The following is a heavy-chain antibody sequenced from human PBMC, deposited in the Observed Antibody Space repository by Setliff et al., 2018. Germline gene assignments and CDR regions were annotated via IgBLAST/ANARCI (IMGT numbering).Heavy chain of an antibody. Sequence: SETLSLTCAVSGGSISSSNWWSWVRQPPGKGLEWIGEIYHSGSTNYNPSLKSRVTISVDKSKNQFSLKLSSVTAADTAVYYCARGLFNSSGYRGTTDAFDIWGQGTMVT. CDR2: IYHSGST. J-gene: IGHJ3*02. V-gene: IGHV4-4*02. CDR1: GGSISSSNW. D-gene: IGHD3-22*01. CDR3: ARGLFNSSGYRGTTDAFDI.